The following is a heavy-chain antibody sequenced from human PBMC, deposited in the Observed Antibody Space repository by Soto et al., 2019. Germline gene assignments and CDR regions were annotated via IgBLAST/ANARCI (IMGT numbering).Heavy chain of an antibody. CDR3: ASYDLYYYYYGMDV. V-gene: IGHV4-34*01. CDR1: GGSFSGYY. D-gene: IGHD2-21*01. J-gene: IGHJ6*02. CDR2: INHSGST. Sequence: SETLSLTCAVYGGSFSGYYWSWIRQPPGKGLEWIGEINHSGSTNYNPSLKSRVTISVVISKNQFSLKLSSVTASDTAVYYCASYDLYYYYYGMDVWGQGTTVTVSS.